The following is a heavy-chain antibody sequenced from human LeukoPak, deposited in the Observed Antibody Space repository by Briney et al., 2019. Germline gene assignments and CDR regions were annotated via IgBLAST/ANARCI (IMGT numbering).Heavy chain of an antibody. Sequence: SETLSLTCTVSGGSISSYYWSWIRQPPGKGLEWIGEINHSGSTNYNPSLKSRVTISVDTSKNQFSLKLSSVTAADTAVYYCARGPRKQTRFNSRAFDIWGQGTMVTVSS. J-gene: IGHJ3*02. V-gene: IGHV4-34*01. CDR3: ARGPRKQTRFNSRAFDI. CDR2: INHSGST. D-gene: IGHD2/OR15-2a*01. CDR1: GGSISSYY.